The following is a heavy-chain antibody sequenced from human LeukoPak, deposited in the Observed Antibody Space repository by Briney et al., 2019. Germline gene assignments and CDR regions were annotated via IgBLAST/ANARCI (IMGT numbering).Heavy chain of an antibody. D-gene: IGHD5-24*01. CDR3: ARRKDGYNPYYYGMDV. CDR1: GFTFSSYA. Sequence: HPGGSLRLSCAASGFTFSSYAMHWVRQAPGKGLEWVAVISYDGSNKYYADSVKGRFTISRDNSKNTLYLQMNSLRAEDTAVYYCARRKDGYNPYYYGMDVWGQGTTVTVSS. V-gene: IGHV3-30-3*01. J-gene: IGHJ6*02. CDR2: ISYDGSNK.